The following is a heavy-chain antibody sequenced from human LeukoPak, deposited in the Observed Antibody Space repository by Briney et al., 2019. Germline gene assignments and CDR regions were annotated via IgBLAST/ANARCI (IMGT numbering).Heavy chain of an antibody. D-gene: IGHD3-10*01. Sequence: SETLSLTCTVSGGSISSYYWSWIRQPPGKGLEWIGYIHYSGNTNYNPSLKNQVTISVDKSKNQFSLKLSFVTAADTAMYYCARSDYHNSGSHTVFDAFDIWGQGTRVTVSS. CDR3: ARSDYHNSGSHTVFDAFDI. CDR2: IHYSGNT. J-gene: IGHJ3*02. V-gene: IGHV4-59*01. CDR1: GGSISSYY.